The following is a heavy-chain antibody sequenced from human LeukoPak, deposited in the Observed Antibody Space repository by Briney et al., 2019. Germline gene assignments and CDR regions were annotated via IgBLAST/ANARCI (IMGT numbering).Heavy chain of an antibody. J-gene: IGHJ3*02. Sequence: GALVKVSCKASGGTFSSYAISWVRQAPGQGLEWMGMIIPIFGTPNYAQRFQGRITIAADELTITAYMELTSLRSEDTAVYYCARPRGYSYGYDAFDIWGQGTMVTVSS. CDR3: ARPRGYSYGYDAFDI. CDR2: IIPIFGTP. V-gene: IGHV1-69*13. D-gene: IGHD5-18*01. CDR1: GGTFSSYA.